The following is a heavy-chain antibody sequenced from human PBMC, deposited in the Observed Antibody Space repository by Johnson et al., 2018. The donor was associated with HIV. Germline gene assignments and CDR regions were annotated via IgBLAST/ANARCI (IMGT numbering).Heavy chain of an antibody. J-gene: IGHJ3*02. V-gene: IGHV3-30-3*01. CDR3: AREGSSGWPTNAFEI. CDR2: ISYDGSNK. CDR1: EFIFSSYS. D-gene: IGHD6-19*01. Sequence: QVQLVESGGGVVQPGRSLRLSCAASEFIFSSYSMHWVRQAPGKGLEWVAVISYDGSNKYYADSVKGRFTISRDNSKNTLYLQMNSLRAEDTAVYYCAREGSSGWPTNAFEIWGRGTRVTVSS.